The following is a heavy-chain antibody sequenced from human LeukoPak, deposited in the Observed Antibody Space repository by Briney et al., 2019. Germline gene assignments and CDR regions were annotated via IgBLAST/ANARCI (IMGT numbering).Heavy chain of an antibody. CDR2: IYSGGDT. Sequence: PGGSLRLSCVVSGFIVSSNYMSWVRQTPGKGLEWVSVIYSGGDTYYADSVKGRFTISRDNSKNTLFLQMNSLRGDDTALYHCGTPGYSSGWRHWGQGTLVTVSS. CDR3: GTPGYSSGWRH. J-gene: IGHJ4*02. D-gene: IGHD6-19*01. V-gene: IGHV3-53*01. CDR1: GFIVSSNY.